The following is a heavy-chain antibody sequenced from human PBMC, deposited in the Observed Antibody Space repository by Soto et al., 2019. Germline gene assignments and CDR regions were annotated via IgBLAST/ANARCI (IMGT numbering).Heavy chain of an antibody. CDR3: AREATTVATYYYSGMDV. J-gene: IGHJ6*02. V-gene: IGHV4-59*01. CDR2: IYYSGRT. Sequence: QVQLQESGPGLVKPSETLSLTCTVSGGSISSYYWSWIRQPPGKGLEWIGYIYYSGRTNYNPSLKSPVTISVDTSKHHFSLTLRSVTAADTAVYYCAREATTVATYYYSGMDVWGQGTTVTVSS. CDR1: GGSISSYY. D-gene: IGHD1-1*01.